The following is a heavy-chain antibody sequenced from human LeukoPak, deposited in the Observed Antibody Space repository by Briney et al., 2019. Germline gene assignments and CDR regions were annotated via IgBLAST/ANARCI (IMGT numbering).Heavy chain of an antibody. CDR2: ISSSSSYI. J-gene: IGHJ3*02. V-gene: IGHV3-21*04. CDR1: GFTFSSYS. Sequence: PGGSLRLSCAASGFTFSSYSMNWVRQAPGKGLEWVSSISSSSSYIYYADSVKGRFTISRDNAKNSLYLQMNSLRAEDMALYYCAKALGIAAADAFDIWGQGTMVTVSS. CDR3: AKALGIAAADAFDI. D-gene: IGHD6-13*01.